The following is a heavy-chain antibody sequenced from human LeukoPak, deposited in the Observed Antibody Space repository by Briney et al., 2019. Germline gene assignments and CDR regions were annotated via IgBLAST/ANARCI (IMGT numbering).Heavy chain of an antibody. Sequence: KASETLSLTCAVYGGSFSGYYWSWIRQPPGKGLEWIGEINHSGSTNYNPSLKSRVTISVDTSKNQFSLKLSSVTAADTAVYYCARETRRGSYVDYWGQGTLVTVSS. CDR3: ARETRRGSYVDY. D-gene: IGHD1-26*01. J-gene: IGHJ4*02. V-gene: IGHV4-34*01. CDR2: INHSGST. CDR1: GGSFSGYY.